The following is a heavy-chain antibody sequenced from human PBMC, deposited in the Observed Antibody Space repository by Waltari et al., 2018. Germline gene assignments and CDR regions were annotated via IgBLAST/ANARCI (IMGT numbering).Heavy chain of an antibody. CDR3: ATGLSAEYFQH. CDR1: GYTFTDYY. V-gene: IGHV1-69-2*01. D-gene: IGHD5-12*01. J-gene: IGHJ1*01. CDR2: VDPENGET. Sequence: EVQLVQSGAEVKKPGATVKISCKVSGYTFTDYYMHWVQQAPGKGLEWMGLVDPENGETKYAEKFQGRVTITTDSSTDTAYMYLSSLRSGDTAVYYCATGLSAEYFQHWGQGTLVTVSS.